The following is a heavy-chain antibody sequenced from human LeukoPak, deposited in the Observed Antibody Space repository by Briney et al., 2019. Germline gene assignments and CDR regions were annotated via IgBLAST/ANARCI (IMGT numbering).Heavy chain of an antibody. CDR3: ARTVWVRWNRGYFDY. J-gene: IGHJ4*02. CDR1: GFTVSSNY. V-gene: IGHV3-53*01. Sequence: TGGSLRLSCAASGFTVSSNYMSWVRQAPVKGLEWVSVIYSGGSTYYADSVKGRFTISRDNSKNTLYLQMNSLRAEDTAVYYCARTVWVRWNRGYFDYWGQGTLVTVSS. CDR2: IYSGGST. D-gene: IGHD5-24*01.